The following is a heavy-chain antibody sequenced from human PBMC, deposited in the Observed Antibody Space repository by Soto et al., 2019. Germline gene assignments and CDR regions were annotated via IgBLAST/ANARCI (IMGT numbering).Heavy chain of an antibody. CDR1: GGSISSSSYY. Sequence: SETLSLTCTVSGGSISSSSYYWGWIRQPPGKGLEWIGGIYYSGSTYYNPSLESRVTISAATPKNKFSLKLSSVTAADTAVYSCARLPTIFGVVPTSFDPWGQGTLVTVSS. V-gene: IGHV4-39*01. D-gene: IGHD3-3*01. CDR2: IYYSGST. CDR3: ARLPTIFGVVPTSFDP. J-gene: IGHJ5*02.